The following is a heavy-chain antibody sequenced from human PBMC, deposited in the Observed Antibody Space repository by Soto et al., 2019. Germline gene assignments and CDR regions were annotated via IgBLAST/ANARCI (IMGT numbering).Heavy chain of an antibody. CDR3: AKRGTTTNIILDS. V-gene: IGHV3-23*01. J-gene: IGHJ4*02. D-gene: IGHD1-1*01. CDR1: GFTSSNYA. Sequence: EVELLESGGGLVQPGGSLRLSCAASGFTSSNYAMSWVRQSPGKGLEWLSSIRGSGETTYYADSVKGRVTISRDNDKNTLYPQINSLTAGDTAVYCRAKRGTTTNIILDSWGPGTPVTVSA. CDR2: IRGSGETT.